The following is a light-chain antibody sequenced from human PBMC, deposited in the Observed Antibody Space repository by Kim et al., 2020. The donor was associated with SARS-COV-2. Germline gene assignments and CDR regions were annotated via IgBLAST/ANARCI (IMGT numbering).Light chain of an antibody. Sequence: LSPGKSATLSCRASQSVRRSYFSWYQQHPGQAPRLLIYGASSRATGIPDRFSGSGSGTDFTLTISSLEPEDFAVYYCQQYGSTPYTFGQGTKLGI. CDR1: QSVRRSY. CDR2: GAS. CDR3: QQYGSTPYT. J-gene: IGKJ2*01. V-gene: IGKV3-20*01.